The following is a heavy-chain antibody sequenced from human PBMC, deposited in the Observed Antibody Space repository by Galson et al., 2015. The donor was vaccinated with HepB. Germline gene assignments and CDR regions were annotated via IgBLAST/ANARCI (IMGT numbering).Heavy chain of an antibody. CDR3: AREGWLRAGYFDD. Sequence: SLRLSRAASGLILSDYYMSWIRQAPGQGLESISYISNSGNTIYYADSVKGRFTISRDNARTSLYLQMKSLRADDTAVYYCAREGWLRAGYFDDWGQGTRVTVSS. CDR2: ISNSGNTI. CDR1: GLILSDYY. V-gene: IGHV3-11*01. J-gene: IGHJ4*01. D-gene: IGHD5-12*01.